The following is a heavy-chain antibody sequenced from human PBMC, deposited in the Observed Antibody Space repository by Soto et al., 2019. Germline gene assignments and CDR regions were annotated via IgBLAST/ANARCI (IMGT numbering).Heavy chain of an antibody. V-gene: IGHV5-51*01. CDR1: GYSFTSYW. CDR2: IYPGDSDT. CDR3: ARDRRAHYDFWSGPVSVLGESGMDV. J-gene: IGHJ6*02. Sequence: PGESLKISCKGSGYSFTSYWIGWVRQMPGKGLEWMGIIYPGDSDTRYSPSFQGQVTISADKSISTAYLQWGSLKASDTAMYYCARDRRAHYDFWSGPVSVLGESGMDVWGQGTTVTVSS. D-gene: IGHD3-3*01.